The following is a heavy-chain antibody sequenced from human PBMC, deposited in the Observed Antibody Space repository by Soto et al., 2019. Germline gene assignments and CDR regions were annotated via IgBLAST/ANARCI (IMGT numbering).Heavy chain of an antibody. J-gene: IGHJ6*02. CDR3: AAPRDEYGSGVSWFTYGMGI. D-gene: IGHD3-10*01. CDR1: GFTFSDYA. V-gene: IGHV3-23*01. CDR2: LDGAGGST. Sequence: VGSLRLSCLASGFTFSDYAMTWVRHVPGRGLEWVASLDGAGGSTYYADSVRGRFTISRDNSQNTLFLQMKRLTVDDTAIYYCAAPRDEYGSGVSWFTYGMGIWGQGTTVTVSS.